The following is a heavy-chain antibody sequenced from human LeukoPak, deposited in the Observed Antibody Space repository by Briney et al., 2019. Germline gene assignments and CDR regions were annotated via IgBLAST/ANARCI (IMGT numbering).Heavy chain of an antibody. Sequence: SETLSLTCSVSGDSISSNNYYWGWIRQPPGKGLEWIGNIFYSGRTHYTPSLKSRVTISVDTSKNQFSLKLNSVTAADTAVYYCATLVNEYSSSLYNWFDPWGQGTLVTVSS. CDR2: IFYSGRT. V-gene: IGHV4-39*01. J-gene: IGHJ5*02. CDR3: ATLVNEYSSSLYNWFDP. CDR1: GDSISSNNYY. D-gene: IGHD6-6*01.